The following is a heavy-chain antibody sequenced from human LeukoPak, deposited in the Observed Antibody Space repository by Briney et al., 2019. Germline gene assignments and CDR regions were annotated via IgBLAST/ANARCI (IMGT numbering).Heavy chain of an antibody. J-gene: IGHJ6*02. CDR3: ARVSEYSSSDGMDV. CDR2: IDPDGSTT. V-gene: IGHV3-74*01. CDR1: GFTLSSYW. D-gene: IGHD6-6*01. Sequence: GGSLRLSCAASGFTLSSYWMHWVRQAPGEGLVWVSRIDPDGSTTNYADSVKGRFTTSRDNSKNTLYLQMNSLRAEDTAVYHCARVSEYSSSDGMDVWGQGTTVTVSS.